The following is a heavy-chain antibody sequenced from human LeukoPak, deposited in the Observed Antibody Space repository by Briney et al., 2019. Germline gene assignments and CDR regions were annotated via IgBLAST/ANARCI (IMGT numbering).Heavy chain of an antibody. J-gene: IGHJ4*02. Sequence: GGSLRFSCAASGFTFSDYYMSWIRQAPGKGLGWVSYISSSGSTIYYADTVKGRFTISRDNAKSSLYLQMNSLRAEDTAVYYCASRITMTIDYWGQGTLVTVSS. CDR1: GFTFSDYY. CDR2: ISSSGSTI. D-gene: IGHD3-22*01. CDR3: ASRITMTIDY. V-gene: IGHV3-11*01.